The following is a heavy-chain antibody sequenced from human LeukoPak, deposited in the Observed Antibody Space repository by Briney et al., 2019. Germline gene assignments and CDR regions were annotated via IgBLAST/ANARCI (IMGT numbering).Heavy chain of an antibody. CDR3: ARDGIDSYYFDY. CDR1: GFTVSSYY. D-gene: IGHD1-1*01. Sequence: GGSLRLPCAASGFTVSSYYMNWARQAPGRGLEWVSVIYSGSSTYYADSVKARFTISRDNSKNTLYLQMNSLRAEDTAVYYCARDGIDSYYFDYWGQGTLVTVSS. J-gene: IGHJ4*02. CDR2: IYSGSST. V-gene: IGHV3-53*05.